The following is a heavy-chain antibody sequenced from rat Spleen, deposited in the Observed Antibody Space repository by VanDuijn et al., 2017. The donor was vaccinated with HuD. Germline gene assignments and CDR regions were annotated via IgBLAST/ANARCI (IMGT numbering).Heavy chain of an antibody. CDR3: ARAPGNGYVMDA. V-gene: IGHV2-1*01. J-gene: IGHJ4*01. Sequence: QVQLKESGPGLVQPSQTLSLTCTVSGFSLNSNGVTWVRQPPGKGLEWVGVMWRSGSTEYNSALKSRLSISRDTSKNHIFLKMNSLQSEDTTTYYCARAPGNGYVMDAWGQGASVTVSS. D-gene: IGHD5-1*01. CDR2: MWRSGST. CDR1: GFSLNSNG.